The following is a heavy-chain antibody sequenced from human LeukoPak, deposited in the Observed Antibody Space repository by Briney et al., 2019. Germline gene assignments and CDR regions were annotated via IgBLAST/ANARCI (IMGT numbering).Heavy chain of an antibody. V-gene: IGHV3-30*02. Sequence: GGSLRLSCAASGFTFSSYGMHWVRQAPGKGLEWVAFIRYDGSNKYCADSVKGRFTISRDNSKNTLYLQMNSLRAEDTAVYYCAKGPSSYGAYDYWGQGTLVTVSS. D-gene: IGHD4-17*01. CDR3: AKGPSSYGAYDY. CDR1: GFTFSSYG. J-gene: IGHJ4*02. CDR2: IRYDGSNK.